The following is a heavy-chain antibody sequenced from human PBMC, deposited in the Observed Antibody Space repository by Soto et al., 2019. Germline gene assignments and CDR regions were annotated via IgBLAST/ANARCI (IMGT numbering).Heavy chain of an antibody. CDR3: ARDFELLGYCSGGSCTYYYYYGMDV. D-gene: IGHD2-15*01. CDR2: INPSGGST. Sequence: ASVKVSCKASGYTFTSYYMHWVRQAPGQGLEWMGIINPSGGSTSYAQKFQGRVTMTRDTSTSTVYMELSSLRSEDTAVYYCARDFELLGYCSGGSCTYYYYYGMDVWG. J-gene: IGHJ6*02. CDR1: GYTFTSYY. V-gene: IGHV1-46*01.